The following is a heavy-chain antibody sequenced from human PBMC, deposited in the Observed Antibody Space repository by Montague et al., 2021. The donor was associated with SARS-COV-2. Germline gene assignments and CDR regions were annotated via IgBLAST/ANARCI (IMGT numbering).Heavy chain of an antibody. Sequence: SLRLSCAASGFTFSSYSMNWVRQAPGKGLEWVSSISSSSSYIYYADSVKGRFTISRDNAKNLLYLQMNSLRAEDTAVYYCARDRGINDFWSGPYFDYWGQGTLVTVSS. J-gene: IGHJ4*02. CDR2: ISSSSSYI. V-gene: IGHV3-21*01. CDR3: ARDRGINDFWSGPYFDY. CDR1: GFTFSSYS. D-gene: IGHD3-3*01.